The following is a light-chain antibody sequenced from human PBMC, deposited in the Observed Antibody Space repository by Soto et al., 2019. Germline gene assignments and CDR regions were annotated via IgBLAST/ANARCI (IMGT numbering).Light chain of an antibody. J-gene: IGKJ2*01. V-gene: IGKV1-39*01. Sequence: DIQLTQSPSSLSASVGDRVTITCRASQGISTYLDWYQQIPGKAPKLLSYAASTLQSVVPSRYSGGGSETDFTLTISSLQPDGFANEFCQQGYSSPSTFGHGTKVEI. CDR3: QQGYSSPST. CDR2: AAS. CDR1: QGISTY.